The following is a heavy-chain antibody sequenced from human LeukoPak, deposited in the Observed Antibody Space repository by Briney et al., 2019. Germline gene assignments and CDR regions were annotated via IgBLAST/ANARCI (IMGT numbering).Heavy chain of an antibody. J-gene: IGHJ4*02. CDR3: ARHIVVVPAAHYYFDY. CDR1: GGSISSYY. CDR2: IYYSGST. D-gene: IGHD2-2*01. V-gene: IGHV4-59*01. Sequence: TSETLSLTCTVSGGSISSYYWSWIRQPPGKGLEWIGYIYYSGSTNYNPSLKSRVTISVDTSKNQFSLKLSSVTAADTAVYYCARHIVVVPAAHYYFDYWGQGTLVTVSS.